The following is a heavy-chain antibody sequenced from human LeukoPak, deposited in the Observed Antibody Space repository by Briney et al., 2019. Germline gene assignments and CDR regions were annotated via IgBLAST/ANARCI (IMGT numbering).Heavy chain of an antibody. D-gene: IGHD3-22*01. Sequence: PSETLSLTCTVSGGSISSYYWSWIRQPPGKGLKWIGYIYYSGSTNYNPSLKSRVTISVATSKNQFSLKLSSVTAADTAVYYCARGRREYYYDSSGYNYFDYWGQGTLVTVSS. V-gene: IGHV4-59*01. CDR1: GGSISSYY. CDR3: ARGRREYYYDSSGYNYFDY. J-gene: IGHJ4*02. CDR2: IYYSGST.